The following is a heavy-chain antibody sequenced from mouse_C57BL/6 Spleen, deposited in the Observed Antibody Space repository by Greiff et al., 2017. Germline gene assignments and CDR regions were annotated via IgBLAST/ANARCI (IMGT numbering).Heavy chain of an antibody. D-gene: IGHD1-2*01. V-gene: IGHV7-3*01. Sequence: EVQGVESGGGLVQPGGSLSLSCAASGFTFTDYYMSWVRQPPGKALEWLGFIRNKANGYTTEYSASVKGRFTISRDNSQSILYLQMNALRAEDSATYYCARSNYGQEGGYFDVWGTGTTVTVSS. CDR2: IRNKANGYTT. CDR3: ARSNYGQEGGYFDV. CDR1: GFTFTDYY. J-gene: IGHJ1*03.